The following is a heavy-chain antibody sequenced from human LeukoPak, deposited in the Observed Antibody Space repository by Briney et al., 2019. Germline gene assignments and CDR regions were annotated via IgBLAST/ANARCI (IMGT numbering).Heavy chain of an antibody. CDR3: ARYYDSSGYANWYFDL. CDR1: GGSISSYY. Sequence: SETLSLTCTVSGGSISSYYWSWIRQPAGKGLEWIGRIYTSGSTNYNPSLKSRVTMSVATSKNQFSLKLSSVTAADTAVYYCARYYDSSGYANWYFDLWGRGTLVTVSS. D-gene: IGHD3-22*01. CDR2: IYTSGST. J-gene: IGHJ2*01. V-gene: IGHV4-4*07.